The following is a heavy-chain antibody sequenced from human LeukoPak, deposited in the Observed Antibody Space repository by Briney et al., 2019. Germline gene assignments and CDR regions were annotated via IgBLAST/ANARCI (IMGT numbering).Heavy chain of an antibody. CDR2: INSSGGST. J-gene: IGHJ4*02. Sequence: ASVKVSCKASVYTFTNYYMHWGRQAPGQGREWMGIINSSGGSTNYAQKFQGRVTMTRDTSTSTVYMELSSLRSEDTAVYYCAKEGRHRSVDYWGQGTLVTVSS. CDR3: AKEGRHRSVDY. CDR1: VYTFTNYY. V-gene: IGHV1-46*01.